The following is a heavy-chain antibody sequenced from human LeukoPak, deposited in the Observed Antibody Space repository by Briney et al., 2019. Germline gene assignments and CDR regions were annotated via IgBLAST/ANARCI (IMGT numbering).Heavy chain of an antibody. Sequence: GGSLGLSCAAPGFTLNGYWMHWVRQAPGKGLVWVSRINSDGSTTSYADSVKGRFTISRDNSKNTLYLQMNSLRAEDTAVHYCARGDGYAQRDWGQGTLVTVPS. CDR3: ARGDGYAQRD. J-gene: IGHJ4*02. V-gene: IGHV3-74*01. CDR2: INSDGSTT. CDR1: GFTLNGYW. D-gene: IGHD5-12*01.